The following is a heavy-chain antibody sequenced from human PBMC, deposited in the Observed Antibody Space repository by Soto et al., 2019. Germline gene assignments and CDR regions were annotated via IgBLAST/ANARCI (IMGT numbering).Heavy chain of an antibody. Sequence: QVTLKESGPVLVKPTETLTLTCTVSGFSLSNARMGVSWIRQPPGKALEWLAHIFSNDEKSYSTSLKSRLTISKDTSKSQVVLTMTNMDPVDTATYYCARIGSHYDSSGYRSDAFDIWGQGTMVTVSS. V-gene: IGHV2-26*01. CDR2: IFSNDEK. J-gene: IGHJ3*02. D-gene: IGHD3-22*01. CDR1: GFSLSNARMG. CDR3: ARIGSHYDSSGYRSDAFDI.